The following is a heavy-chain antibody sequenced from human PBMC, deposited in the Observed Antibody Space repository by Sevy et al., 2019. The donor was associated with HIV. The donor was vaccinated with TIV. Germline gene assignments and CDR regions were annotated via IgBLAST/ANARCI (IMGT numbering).Heavy chain of an antibody. CDR2: ISYDGSHK. D-gene: IGHD6-13*01. V-gene: IGHV3-30-3*01. Sequence: GGSLRLSCAASGFIFGSYAMNWVRQAPGKGLEWVEVISYDGSHKYYANSVKGRFTISRDSSKNTLYLQMHSLRTDDTAVYYCARDPGSSWSSFDYWGQGTLVTVSS. CDR1: GFIFGSYA. CDR3: ARDPGSSWSSFDY. J-gene: IGHJ4*02.